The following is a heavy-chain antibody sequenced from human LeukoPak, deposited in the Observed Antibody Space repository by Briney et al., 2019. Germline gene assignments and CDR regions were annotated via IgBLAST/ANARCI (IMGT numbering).Heavy chain of an antibody. D-gene: IGHD1-26*01. CDR1: GGSISSRPYY. CDR3: SRESGPYSPFGH. V-gene: IGHV4-39*07. J-gene: IGHJ4*02. Sequence: SETLSLTCTVSGGSISSRPYYWSWVRQSPGRGLEWIGEISLSGYTGFNPSLRGRVTMSLDESKNHLSLTLTSVTAADTAIYYCSRESGPYSPFGHWGQGILVTVTT. CDR2: ISLSGYT.